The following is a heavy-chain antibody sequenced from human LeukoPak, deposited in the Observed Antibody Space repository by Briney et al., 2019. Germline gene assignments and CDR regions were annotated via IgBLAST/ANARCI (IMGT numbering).Heavy chain of an antibody. D-gene: IGHD3-22*01. CDR1: GYTFTGYY. Sequence: ASVKVSCKASGYTFTGYYMHWVRQAPGQGLEWMGRINPNSGGTNYAQKFQGRVTMTRDTSISTAYMELSRLRAEDTAVYYCAKGNAQITMIVVDDDAFDIWGQGTMVTVSS. V-gene: IGHV1-2*06. CDR2: INPNSGGT. J-gene: IGHJ3*02. CDR3: AKGNAQITMIVVDDDAFDI.